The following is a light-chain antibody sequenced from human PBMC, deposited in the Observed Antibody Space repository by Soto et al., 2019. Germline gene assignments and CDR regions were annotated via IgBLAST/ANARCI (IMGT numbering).Light chain of an antibody. V-gene: IGKV3-15*01. Sequence: ERVMTQSPATLSVSPGERATLSCRASQRISNYLAWYQQKPGQAPRLLISVASTRATGIPARFSGSGSGTEFPLTIRSLQSEDFAVYYCQQYNTWPPTFGQGTKVEV. CDR2: VAS. J-gene: IGKJ1*01. CDR1: QRISNY. CDR3: QQYNTWPPT.